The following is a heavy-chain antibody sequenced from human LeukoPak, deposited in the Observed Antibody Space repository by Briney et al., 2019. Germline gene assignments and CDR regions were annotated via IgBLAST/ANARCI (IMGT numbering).Heavy chain of an antibody. D-gene: IGHD3-9*01. CDR2: INPSGGST. Sequence: GGTLRLSCAASGFTFRRYGMTWVRQAPGKGLEWVSAINPSGGSTYYGDSVKGRFIISRDNSKNTLYLQMNSLRAEDTAVYYCAKDVSRILTGARNYFDSWGQGTLVTVSS. J-gene: IGHJ4*02. CDR3: AKDVSRILTGARNYFDS. CDR1: GFTFRRYG. V-gene: IGHV3-23*01.